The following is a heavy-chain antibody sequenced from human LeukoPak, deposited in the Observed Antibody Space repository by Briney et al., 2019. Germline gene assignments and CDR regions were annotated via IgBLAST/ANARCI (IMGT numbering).Heavy chain of an antibody. V-gene: IGHV1-2*02. D-gene: IGHD3-3*01. CDR1: GYTFTGYY. Sequence: ASVKVSCKASGYTFTGYYMHWVRQAPGQGLEWMGWINPNSGGTNYAQKLQGRVTMTTDTSTSTAYMELRSLRSDDTAVYYCARYTGITIFGVAKPTPDYWGQGTLVTVSS. CDR3: ARYTGITIFGVAKPTPDY. CDR2: INPNSGGT. J-gene: IGHJ4*02.